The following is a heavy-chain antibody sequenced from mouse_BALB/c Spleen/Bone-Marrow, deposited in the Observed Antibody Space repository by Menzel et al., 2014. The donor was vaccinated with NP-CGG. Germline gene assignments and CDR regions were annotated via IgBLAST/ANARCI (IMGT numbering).Heavy chain of an antibody. CDR2: ISDGGGHT. CDR1: GFSFSDHY. J-gene: IGHJ3*01. D-gene: IGHD2-14*01. CDR3: ARDGDYRYAWFSY. V-gene: IGHV5-4*02. Sequence: EVMLVESGGRLVKPGGSLKLSCAASGFSFSDHYMYWVRQTPEKRLEWVATISDGGGHTYYSDSVKGRFTISRDNAKNNLYLQMSSLKSEDTAMYHCARDGDYRYAWFSYWGQGTPVTVSA.